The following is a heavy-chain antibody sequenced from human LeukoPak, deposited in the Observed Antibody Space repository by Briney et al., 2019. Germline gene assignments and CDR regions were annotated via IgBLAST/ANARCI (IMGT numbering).Heavy chain of an antibody. Sequence: SQTLSLTCTVSGGSISSGDYYWSWIRQPPGKGLEWIGSIYYSGSTYCKPSLKSRVTISVDTSKNQFSLKLSSVTAADTAVYYCAREQSFQAVSTVWGQGTLVTVSS. D-gene: IGHD5/OR15-5a*01. CDR2: IYYSGST. CDR1: GGSISSGDYY. J-gene: IGHJ4*02. CDR3: AREQSFQAVSTV. V-gene: IGHV4-30-4*08.